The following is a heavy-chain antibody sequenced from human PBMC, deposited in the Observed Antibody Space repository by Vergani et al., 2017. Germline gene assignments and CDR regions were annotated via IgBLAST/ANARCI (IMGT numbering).Heavy chain of an antibody. D-gene: IGHD5-18*01. Sequence: QVQLVQSGAEVKKPGASVKVSCKASGYTFTSYDINWVRQATGQGLEWMGWMNPNSGNTGYAQKLQGRVTMTTDTSTSTAYMELRSLRSDDTAVYYCARDGLDTAMPGVDYWGQGTLVTVS. V-gene: IGHV1-8*01. J-gene: IGHJ4*02. CDR2: MNPNSGNT. CDR3: ARDGLDTAMPGVDY. CDR1: GYTFTSYD.